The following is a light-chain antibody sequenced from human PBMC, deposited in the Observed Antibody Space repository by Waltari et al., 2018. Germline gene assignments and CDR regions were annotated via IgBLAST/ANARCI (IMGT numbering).Light chain of an antibody. CDR2: EDS. J-gene: IGLJ7*01. CDR3: GTWDSSLSGAV. V-gene: IGLV1-51*02. Sequence: QSVLTQPPSASAAPGQRVTIACSGGHSNIGKNYVPWYRQFPGTAPKLLIYEDSERPSGVPGRFSGSKSGTSATLDITGLQAGDEADYYCGTWDSSLSGAVFGGGTHLTVL. CDR1: HSNIGKNY.